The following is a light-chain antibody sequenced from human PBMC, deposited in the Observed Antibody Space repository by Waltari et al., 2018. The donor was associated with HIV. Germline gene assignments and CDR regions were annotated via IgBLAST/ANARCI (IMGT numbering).Light chain of an antibody. J-gene: IGLJ1*01. V-gene: IGLV1-47*01. CDR2: RNK. Sequence: QSVLTQPPSASGTPGQRVTISCSGSSSNIGSNYVYWYQQLSGTAPKLLIHRNKQRPSGVPDLFSGSKSGTSASLAISGVRSEDEADYYCAAWDDSLLYVFGTGTKVTVL. CDR1: SSNIGSNY. CDR3: AAWDDSLLYV.